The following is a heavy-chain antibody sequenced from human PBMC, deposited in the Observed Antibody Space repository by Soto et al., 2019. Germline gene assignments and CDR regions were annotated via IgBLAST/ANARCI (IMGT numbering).Heavy chain of an antibody. V-gene: IGHV2-70*01. CDR3: ARFSPYCGGDCFFDY. Sequence: SGPTLVNPTQTLTLTCTFSGFSLSTSGMCVSWIRQPPGKALEWLALIDWDDDKYYSTSLKTRLTISKDTSKNQVVLTMTNMDPADTATYYCARFSPYCGGDCFFDYWGQGTLVTVSS. J-gene: IGHJ4*02. CDR2: IDWDDDK. D-gene: IGHD2-21*02. CDR1: GFSLSTSGMC.